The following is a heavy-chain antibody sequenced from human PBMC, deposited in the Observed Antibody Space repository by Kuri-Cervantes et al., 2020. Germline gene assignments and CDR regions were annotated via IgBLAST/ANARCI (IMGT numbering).Heavy chain of an antibody. CDR3: ARGDGDYGDYFVDY. CDR2: ISGSGGST. D-gene: IGHD4-17*01. CDR1: GFTFSSYA. J-gene: IGHJ4*02. V-gene: IGHV3-23*01. Sequence: GGSLRLSCAASGFTFSSYAMSWVRQAPGKGLEWVSAISGSGGSTYYADSVKGRFTISRDNSKNTLYLQMNSLRAEDTAVYYCARGDGDYGDYFVDYWGQGTLVTVSS.